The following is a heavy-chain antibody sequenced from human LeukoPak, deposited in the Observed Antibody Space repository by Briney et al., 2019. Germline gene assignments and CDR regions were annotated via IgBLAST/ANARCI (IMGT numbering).Heavy chain of an antibody. CDR3: ARGGTPSPINLYSNYSVLCYFDY. J-gene: IGHJ4*02. Sequence: GGSLRLSCAASGFTFSSYAMHWVRQAPDKGLEGVAVISYDGSNKYYADSVKGRFTISRDNSKNTLYLQMNSLRAEDTAVYYCARGGTPSPINLYSNYSVLCYFDYWGQGTLVTVSS. D-gene: IGHD4-11*01. CDR2: ISYDGSNK. V-gene: IGHV3-30-3*01. CDR1: GFTFSSYA.